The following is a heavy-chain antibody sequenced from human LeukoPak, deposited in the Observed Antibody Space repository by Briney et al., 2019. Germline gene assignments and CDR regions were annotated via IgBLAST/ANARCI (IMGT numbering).Heavy chain of an antibody. CDR1: GFTFSSYN. CDR2: ISSSSIYI. CDR3: AKVPGYCSGGSCYLPSDY. D-gene: IGHD2-15*01. V-gene: IGHV3-21*01. Sequence: GSLRLSCAASGFTFSSYNMNWVRQAPGKGLEWVSSISSSSIYIDYADSLRGRFTISRDNAKNSLYLQMNSLRAEDTAVYYCAKVPGYCSGGSCYLPSDYWGQGTLVTVSS. J-gene: IGHJ4*02.